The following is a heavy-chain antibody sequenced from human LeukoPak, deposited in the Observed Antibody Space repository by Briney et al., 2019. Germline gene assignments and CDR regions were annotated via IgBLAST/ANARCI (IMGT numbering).Heavy chain of an antibody. D-gene: IGHD4-23*01. V-gene: IGHV3-9*01. CDR2: ISWNSGSL. J-gene: IGHJ4*02. CDR1: GFVFDDYA. Sequence: PGGSLRLSCAASGFVFDDYAMHWVRQAPGKGLEWVSCISWNSGSLGYADSVKGRFTISRDNAKTSLYLQMSSLRPEDTALYYCVKDYNYGGKTGFDCWGQGTLVTVSS. CDR3: VKDYNYGGKTGFDC.